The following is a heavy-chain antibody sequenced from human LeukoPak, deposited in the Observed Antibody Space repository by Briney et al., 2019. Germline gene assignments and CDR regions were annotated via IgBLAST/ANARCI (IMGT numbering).Heavy chain of an antibody. J-gene: IGHJ4*02. D-gene: IGHD6-13*01. Sequence: GGSLRLSCAASGFTLSSYSMNWVRQAPGKGLEWVSSISSSSSYIYYADSVKGRFTISRDNAKNSLYLQMNSLRAEDTAVYYCARVVAAAGTDYWGQGTLVTVSS. V-gene: IGHV3-21*01. CDR2: ISSSSSYI. CDR1: GFTLSSYS. CDR3: ARVVAAAGTDY.